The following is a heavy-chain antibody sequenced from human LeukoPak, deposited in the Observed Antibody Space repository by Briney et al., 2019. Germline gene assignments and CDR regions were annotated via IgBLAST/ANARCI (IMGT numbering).Heavy chain of an antibody. J-gene: IGHJ4*02. Sequence: ASVKVSCKASGYTFTGYYMHWVRQAPGQGLEWMGWINPNSGGTNYAQKFQGGVTMTRDTSISTAYMELSRLRSDDTAVYYCAREKGYYYDSSGDYAMDYWGQGTLVTVSS. CDR3: AREKGYYYDSSGDYAMDY. V-gene: IGHV1-2*02. CDR1: GYTFTGYY. CDR2: INPNSGGT. D-gene: IGHD3-22*01.